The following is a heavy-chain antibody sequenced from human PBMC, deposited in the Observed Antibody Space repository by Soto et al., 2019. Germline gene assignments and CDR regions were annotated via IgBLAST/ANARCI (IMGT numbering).Heavy chain of an antibody. V-gene: IGHV3-23*01. Sequence: PGGSLRLSCAASGFTFSSYAMSWVRQAPGKGLEWVSAISGSGGSTYYADSVKGRFTISRDNSKNTLYLQMNSLRAEDTAVYYCAKALHYSSGWYLIDYWGQGTLVTVSS. D-gene: IGHD6-19*01. CDR3: AKALHYSSGWYLIDY. CDR2: ISGSGGST. J-gene: IGHJ4*02. CDR1: GFTFSSYA.